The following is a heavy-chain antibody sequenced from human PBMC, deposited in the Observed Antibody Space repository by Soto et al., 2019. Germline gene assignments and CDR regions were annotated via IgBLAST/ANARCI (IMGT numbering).Heavy chain of an antibody. CDR1: GGSISSGGYY. CDR3: ARGYYDSSGYYSGYFDY. Sequence: PSETLSLTCTVYGGSISSGGYYWSWIRQHPGKGLEWIGYIYYSGSTYYNPSLKSRVTISVDTSKNQFSLKLSSVTAADTAVYYCARGYYDSSGYYSGYFDYWGQGTLVTVSS. J-gene: IGHJ4*02. D-gene: IGHD3-22*01. V-gene: IGHV4-31*03. CDR2: IYYSGST.